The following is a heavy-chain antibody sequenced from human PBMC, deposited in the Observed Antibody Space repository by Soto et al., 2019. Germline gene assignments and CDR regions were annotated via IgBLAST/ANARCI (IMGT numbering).Heavy chain of an antibody. D-gene: IGHD2-8*01. Sequence: SETLSLTCTVSGGSISSYYWSWIRQPPGKGLEWIGYIYYSGSTNYNPSLKSRVTISVDTSKNQFSLKLSSVTAADTAVYYCARVWRGVFDIWGQGSMVIVSS. V-gene: IGHV4-59*01. J-gene: IGHJ3*02. CDR1: GGSISSYY. CDR3: ARVWRGVFDI. CDR2: IYYSGST.